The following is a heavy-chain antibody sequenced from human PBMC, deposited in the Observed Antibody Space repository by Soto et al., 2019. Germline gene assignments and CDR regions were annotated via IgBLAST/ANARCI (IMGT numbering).Heavy chain of an antibody. D-gene: IGHD5-12*01. CDR1: GGTFRDFA. V-gene: IGHV1-69*13. CDR2: IMPIFGRP. CDR3: ARAVRGYSGYDSYYYYYGMDV. J-gene: IGHJ6*02. Sequence: ASVKVSCKASGGTFRDFAFSWVRQAPGQGLEWMGGIMPIFGRPDYPQKFRGRVTITADEFTSTAYLQWSSLKASDTAMYYCARAVRGYSGYDSYYYYYGMDVWGQGTTVTVSS.